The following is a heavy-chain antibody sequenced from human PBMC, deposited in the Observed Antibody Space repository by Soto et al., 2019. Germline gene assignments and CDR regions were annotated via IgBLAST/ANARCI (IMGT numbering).Heavy chain of an antibody. CDR1: GDSVSSNNAA. CDR3: AREMEWLLYTDKHYGMDV. J-gene: IGHJ6*02. V-gene: IGHV6-1*01. Sequence: SQALSLNSASSGDSVSSNNAACNCTRQSPSRGLEWLGRRYYRSKWYNDYAVSVKSRITINPDTSKNQFSLQLNSVTPEDTAVYYCAREMEWLLYTDKHYGMDVWGQVTTVTVSS. CDR2: RYYRSKWYN. D-gene: IGHD3-3*01.